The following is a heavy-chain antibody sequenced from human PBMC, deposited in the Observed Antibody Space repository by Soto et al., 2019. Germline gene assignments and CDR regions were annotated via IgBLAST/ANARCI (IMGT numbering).Heavy chain of an antibody. CDR2: IWYDGSNK. V-gene: IGHV3-33*01. CDR3: ARDLATSYFDY. Sequence: QVQLVESGGGVVQPGRSLRLSCAASGFTFSSYGMHWVRQAPGKGLEWVAVIWYDGSNKYYADSVKGRFTISRDNSKNTLYLQTNSLRAEDTAVYYCARDLATSYFDYWGQGTLVTVSS. CDR1: GFTFSSYG. J-gene: IGHJ4*02.